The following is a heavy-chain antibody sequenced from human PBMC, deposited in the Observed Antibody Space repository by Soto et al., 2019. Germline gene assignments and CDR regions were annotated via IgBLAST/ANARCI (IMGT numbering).Heavy chain of an antibody. CDR1: GGSFSGYY. CDR3: ARDDYGDYALDY. D-gene: IGHD4-17*01. J-gene: IGHJ4*02. Sequence: SETLSLTCAVYGGSFSGYYWSWIRQPPGKGLEWIGEINHSGSTNYNPSLKSRVTISVDTSKNHFSLKLSSVTAADTAVYYCARDDYGDYALDYWGQGTLVTVSS. V-gene: IGHV4-34*01. CDR2: INHSGST.